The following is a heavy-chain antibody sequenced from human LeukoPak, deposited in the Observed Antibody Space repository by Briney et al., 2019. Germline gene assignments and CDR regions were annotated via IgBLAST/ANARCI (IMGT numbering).Heavy chain of an antibody. CDR2: IYNSETT. J-gene: IGHJ4*03. V-gene: IGHV4-59*08. CDR1: GGSIRSYY. CDR3: ARRIYGSGWD. Sequence: SETLSLTCTVSGGSIRSYYWSWIRQPPGKGLEWIAYIYNSETTNHNPSLWSRVTISLDTSKNQFSLKLTSVTAADTAVYYCARRIYGSGWDWGHGTLITVSS. D-gene: IGHD6-19*01.